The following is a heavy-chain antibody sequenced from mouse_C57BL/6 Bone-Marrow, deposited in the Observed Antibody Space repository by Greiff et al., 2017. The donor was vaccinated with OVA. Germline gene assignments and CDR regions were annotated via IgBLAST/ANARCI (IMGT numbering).Heavy chain of an antibody. J-gene: IGHJ4*01. CDR2: INPGGGGP. D-gene: IGHD1-1*01. V-gene: IGHV1-54*01. CDR1: GYAFTNYL. CDR3: ARRYGSFYAMDY. Sequence: QVQLQQSGAELVRPGTSVKVSCKASGYAFTNYLIEWVKQRPGQGLEWIGVINPGGGGPNYNEKFKGKATLTADKSSSTAYMQLSSLTSEESAVYFCARRYGSFYAMDYWGQGTSVTVSS.